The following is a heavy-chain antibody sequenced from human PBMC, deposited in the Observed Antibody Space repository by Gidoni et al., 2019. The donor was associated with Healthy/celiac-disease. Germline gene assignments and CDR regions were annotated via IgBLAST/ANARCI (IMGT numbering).Heavy chain of an antibody. Sequence: QLQLQESGPGLVKPSETLSLTCTVSGGSISSSSYYWGWIRQPPGKGLEWIGSIYYSGSTYYNPSLKSRVTISVDTSKNQFSLKLSSVTAADTAVYYCARDGCGFDCIVATINWYFDLWGRGTLVTVSS. V-gene: IGHV4-39*07. CDR3: ARDGCGFDCIVATINWYFDL. CDR1: GGSISSSSYY. D-gene: IGHD5-12*01. CDR2: IYYSGST. J-gene: IGHJ2*01.